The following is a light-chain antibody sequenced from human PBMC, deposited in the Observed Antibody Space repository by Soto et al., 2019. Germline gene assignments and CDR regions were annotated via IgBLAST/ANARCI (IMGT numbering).Light chain of an antibody. CDR2: AAS. Sequence: EIVLTQSPGTLSLSPGESATLSCRASQSLNSNFLAWYQQKPGQAPRLLVYAASSRATGIPDRFSGSASGTVFTLTISRLEPEDVAVYYCQQYDTSPPRYTFGQGTKLEIK. J-gene: IGKJ2*01. V-gene: IGKV3-20*01. CDR1: QSLNSNF. CDR3: QQYDTSPPRYT.